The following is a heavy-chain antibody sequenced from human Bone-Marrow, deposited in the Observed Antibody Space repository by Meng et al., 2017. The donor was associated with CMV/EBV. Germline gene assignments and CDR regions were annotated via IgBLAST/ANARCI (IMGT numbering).Heavy chain of an antibody. Sequence: ASVKVSCKASGYTFTSYYMHWVRQAPGQGLEWMGIINPSGGSTNYAQKFQGRVTMTRDTSTSTVYMELSSLRSEDTAVYYCARDMYDILTGYVFDYWGQGKLVTVSS. CDR1: GYTFTSYY. CDR3: ARDMYDILTGYVFDY. V-gene: IGHV1-46*01. J-gene: IGHJ4*02. CDR2: INPSGGST. D-gene: IGHD3-9*01.